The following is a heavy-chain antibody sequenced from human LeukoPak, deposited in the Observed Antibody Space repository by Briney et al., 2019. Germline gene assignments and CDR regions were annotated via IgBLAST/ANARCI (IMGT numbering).Heavy chain of an antibody. CDR1: GGSISSGGYY. J-gene: IGHJ4*02. V-gene: IGHV4-31*03. CDR2: IYYSGST. CDR3: ARAPVTVTTTGPSYFDY. D-gene: IGHD4-17*01. Sequence: SQTLSLTCTVSGGSISSGGYYWSWIRQHPGKGLEWIGYIYYSGSTYYNPSLKSRVTISVDTSKDQFSLKLSSVTAADTAVYYCARAPVTVTTTGPSYFDYWGQGTLVTVSS.